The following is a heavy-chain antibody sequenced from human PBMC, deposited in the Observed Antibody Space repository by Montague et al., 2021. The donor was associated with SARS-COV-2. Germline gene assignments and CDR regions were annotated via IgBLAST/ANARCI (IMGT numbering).Heavy chain of an antibody. CDR2: VYESGRT. J-gene: IGHJ4*02. D-gene: IGHD1-1*01. Sequence: SETLSLTCTVSGGSISSSIDYWGWIRQPPGKGLEWIGSVYESGRTYYNPSLKSRVTISVDTSQNRFSLKLRSVTAADTAVYYCGRFRGASWGADGTGLSDYWGQGTLVTVSS. CDR1: GGSISSSIDY. V-gene: IGHV4-39*01. CDR3: GRFRGASWGADGTGLSDY.